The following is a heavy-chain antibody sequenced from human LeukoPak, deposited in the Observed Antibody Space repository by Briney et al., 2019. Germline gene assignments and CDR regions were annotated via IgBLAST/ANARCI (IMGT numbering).Heavy chain of an antibody. Sequence: QAGGSLRLSCAASGFTFSSYGMHWVRQAPGKGLEWVAVIWYDGSNKYYADSVKGRFTISRDNSKNTLYLQMNSLRAEDTAVYYCARDAGSELVGATVDYWGQGTLVTVS. D-gene: IGHD1-26*01. CDR3: ARDAGSELVGATVDY. CDR1: GFTFSSYG. J-gene: IGHJ4*02. V-gene: IGHV3-33*01. CDR2: IWYDGSNK.